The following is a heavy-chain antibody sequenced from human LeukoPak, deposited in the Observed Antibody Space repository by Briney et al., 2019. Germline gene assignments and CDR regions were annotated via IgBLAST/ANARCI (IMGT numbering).Heavy chain of an antibody. D-gene: IGHD2-21*01. CDR2: IKQDGSEK. J-gene: IGHJ5*02. Sequence: GGSLRLSCAASGFTVSSNYMSWVRQAPGKGLEWVANIKQDGSEKYYVDSVKGRFTISRDNAKNSLYLQMNSLRAEDTAVYYCARRRFPNWFDPWGQGTLVTVSS. CDR1: GFTVSSNY. CDR3: ARRRFPNWFDP. V-gene: IGHV3-7*01.